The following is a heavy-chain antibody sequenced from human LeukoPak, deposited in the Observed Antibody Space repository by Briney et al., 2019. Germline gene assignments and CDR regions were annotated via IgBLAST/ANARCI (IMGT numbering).Heavy chain of an antibody. V-gene: IGHV3-23*01. D-gene: IGHD4-17*01. CDR1: AFTFSSSA. CDR3: TKDPNGDYVGAFDP. Sequence: LSGASLRLACAPSAFTFSSSAITCVRQAPREGLGCVSSITGSHGPTYKTDSVKGRFTISKDKYQNTLYLQMNSLRAEDTAVYYCTKDPNGDYVGAFDPWGQGTLVTVSS. CDR2: ITGSHGPT. J-gene: IGHJ5*02.